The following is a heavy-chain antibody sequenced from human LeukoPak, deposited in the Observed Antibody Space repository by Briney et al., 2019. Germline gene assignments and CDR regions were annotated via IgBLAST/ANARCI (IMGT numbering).Heavy chain of an antibody. D-gene: IGHD5-24*01. Sequence: ASVKVSCKTSGYTFTAYYINWVRQDPGQGLEWLGWINPSSGDTNYAQNFQGRVTMTGDTSINTAYMELSSLTSDDTAVYYCASAQMKLATIGWGQGTLVTVSS. J-gene: IGHJ4*02. CDR3: ASAQMKLATIG. CDR2: INPSSGDT. V-gene: IGHV1-2*02. CDR1: GYTFTAYY.